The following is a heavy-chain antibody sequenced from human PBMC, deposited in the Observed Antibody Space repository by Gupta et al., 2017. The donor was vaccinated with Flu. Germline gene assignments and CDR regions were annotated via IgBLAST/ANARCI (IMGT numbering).Heavy chain of an antibody. CDR3: TTDSSGGITFDV. CDR1: GFSFSYAY. V-gene: IGHV3-15*01. D-gene: IGHD3-10*01. CDR2: LKSEIDGGTA. Sequence: EVQLVESGGGWVKPGGSLRLSCAASGFSFSYAYMNWVRRAPGKGLEWVGRLKSEIDGGTADYAAPVKGRVTISRDDSKNTLWLQMNSLRTEDTAVYYCTTDSSGGITFDVWGQGTPVTVSA. J-gene: IGHJ3*01.